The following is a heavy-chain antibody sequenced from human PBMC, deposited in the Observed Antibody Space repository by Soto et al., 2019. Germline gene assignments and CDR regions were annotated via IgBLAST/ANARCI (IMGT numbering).Heavy chain of an antibody. Sequence: GGSLRLSCAASGFTFSSYAMSWVRQAPGKGLEWVSAISGSGGSTYYADSVKGWFTISRDNSKNTLYLQMNSLRAEDTAVYYCAKPAYDFWSGYYSDYWGQGTLVTAPQ. D-gene: IGHD3-3*01. CDR3: AKPAYDFWSGYYSDY. CDR2: ISGSGGST. J-gene: IGHJ4*02. CDR1: GFTFSSYA. V-gene: IGHV3-23*01.